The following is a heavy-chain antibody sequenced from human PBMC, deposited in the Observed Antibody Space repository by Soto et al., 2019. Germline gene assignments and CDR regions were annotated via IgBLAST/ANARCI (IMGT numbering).Heavy chain of an antibody. CDR3: AADPGSGNYYYYGMDV. J-gene: IGHJ6*02. D-gene: IGHD3-10*01. Sequence: SVKVSCKASGFAFTSSAMQWVRQDRGQRLEWIGWIVVGSGNTNYAQKFQERVTITRDMSTSTAYMELSSLRSEDTAVYYCAADPGSGNYYYYGMDVWGQGTTVTVSS. CDR2: IVVGSGNT. CDR1: GFAFTSSA. V-gene: IGHV1-58*02.